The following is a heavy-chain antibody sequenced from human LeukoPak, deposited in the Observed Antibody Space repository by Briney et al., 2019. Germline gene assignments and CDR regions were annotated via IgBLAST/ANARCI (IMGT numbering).Heavy chain of an antibody. J-gene: IGHJ4*02. CDR1: GGSFSGYY. CDR3: ARGPSTY. V-gene: IGHV4-34*01. Sequence: SETLSLTCAVYGGSFSGYYWSWIRQPPGKGLEWIGEINHSGSTNYNPSLKSRVTISVDTSKNQFSLKLSSVTAADTAVYYCARGPSTYWGQGTLVTVSS. CDR2: INHSGST.